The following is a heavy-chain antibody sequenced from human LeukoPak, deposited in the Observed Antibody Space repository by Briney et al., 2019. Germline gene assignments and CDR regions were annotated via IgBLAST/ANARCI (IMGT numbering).Heavy chain of an antibody. CDR3: ARGPTVAFNYHYGMDV. CDR2: TRTKAKDYTT. J-gene: IGHJ6*02. V-gene: IGHV3-72*01. Sequence: GGSLRLSCATSGFTFSDRYMDWVRQAPGKGLEWVARTRTKAKDYTTEYAASVKGRFTVSRDESMHSLYLQMNSLKTEDTAVYYCARGPTVAFNYHYGMDVWGQGTTVTVSS. CDR1: GFTFSDRY. D-gene: IGHD4-23*01.